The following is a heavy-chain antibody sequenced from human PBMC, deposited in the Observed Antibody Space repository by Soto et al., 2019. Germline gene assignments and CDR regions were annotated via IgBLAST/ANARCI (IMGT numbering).Heavy chain of an antibody. D-gene: IGHD4-17*01. CDR3: AKVSYGDYEGFDY. Sequence: EVQLLESGGGLVQPGGSLGLSCAASGFTFSSYAMSWVRQAPGKGLEWVSAISGSGGSTYYADSVKGRFTISRDNSKNTLYLQMNSLRAEDTAVYYCAKVSYGDYEGFDYWGQGTLVTVSS. CDR1: GFTFSSYA. J-gene: IGHJ4*02. CDR2: ISGSGGST. V-gene: IGHV3-23*01.